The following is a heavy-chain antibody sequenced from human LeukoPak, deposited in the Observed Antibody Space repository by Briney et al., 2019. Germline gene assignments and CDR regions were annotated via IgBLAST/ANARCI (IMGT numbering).Heavy chain of an antibody. CDR3: ARKGIAVAGFFDY. CDR1: GFIFSSYE. Sequence: GGSLRLSCAASGFIFSSYEMNWVRQAPGKGLEWVSYISSSGSTIYYADSVKGRFTISRDNAKNSLYLQMNSLRAEDTAVYYCARKGIAVAGFFDYWGQGTLVTVSS. V-gene: IGHV3-48*03. D-gene: IGHD6-19*01. CDR2: ISSSGSTI. J-gene: IGHJ4*02.